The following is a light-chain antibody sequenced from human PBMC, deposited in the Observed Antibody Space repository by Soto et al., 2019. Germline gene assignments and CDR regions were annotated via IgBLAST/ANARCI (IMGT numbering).Light chain of an antibody. CDR2: DAS. V-gene: IGKV1-13*02. CDR3: QQFISYPIT. Sequence: AIQLTQSPSSLSASVGDRVTVTCRVSQGISSALTWYQQKPGKAPKLLIYDASSVESGVPSRFSGSGSGTDFTLTISSLQPEDFATYYCQQFISYPITFGHGTRLEIK. CDR1: QGISSA. J-gene: IGKJ5*01.